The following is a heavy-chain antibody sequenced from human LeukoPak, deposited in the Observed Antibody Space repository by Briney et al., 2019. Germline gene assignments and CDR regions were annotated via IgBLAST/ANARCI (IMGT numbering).Heavy chain of an antibody. J-gene: IGHJ6*03. CDR2: IWYDGSNK. Sequence: GRSLRLSCAASGFTFSSYGMHWVRQAPGKGLEWVAVIWYDGSNKYYADSVKGRLTISRDNSKNTLYLQMNGLRAEDTAVYYCAKAGAVTYMDVWGKGTTVTVSS. D-gene: IGHD6-19*01. V-gene: IGHV3-33*06. CDR1: GFTFSSYG. CDR3: AKAGAVTYMDV.